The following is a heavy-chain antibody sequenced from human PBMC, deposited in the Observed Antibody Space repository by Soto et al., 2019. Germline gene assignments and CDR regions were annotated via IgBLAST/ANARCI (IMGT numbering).Heavy chain of an antibody. Sequence: SETLSLTCAVSGYSISSGYYWGWIRQPPGKGLEWIGCIYHSGSTYYNPSLKSRVTISVDTSKNQFSLKLSSVTAADTAVYYCARAYYDYVWGSYRLNWFDPWGQGTLVTVSS. CDR3: ARAYYDYVWGSYRLNWFDP. D-gene: IGHD3-16*02. J-gene: IGHJ5*02. CDR1: GYSISSGYY. V-gene: IGHV4-38-2*01. CDR2: IYHSGST.